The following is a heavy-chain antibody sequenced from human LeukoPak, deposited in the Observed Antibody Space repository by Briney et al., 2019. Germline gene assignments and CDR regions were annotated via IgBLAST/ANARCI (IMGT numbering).Heavy chain of an antibody. J-gene: IGHJ6*03. CDR2: IYYSGST. Sequence: PSETLSLTCTVSGGSISSSSYYWGWIRQPPGKGLEWIGSIYYSGSTYYNPSLKSRVTISVDTSKNQFSLKLSSVTAADTAVYYCARGPNYYDSSGYTYYMDVWGKGTTVTVSS. D-gene: IGHD3-22*01. V-gene: IGHV4-39*07. CDR3: ARGPNYYDSSGYTYYMDV. CDR1: GGSISSSSYY.